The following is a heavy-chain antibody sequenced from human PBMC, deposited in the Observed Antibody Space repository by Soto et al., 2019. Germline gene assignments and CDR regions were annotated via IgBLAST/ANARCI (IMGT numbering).Heavy chain of an antibody. J-gene: IGHJ4*02. D-gene: IGHD7-27*01. CDR2: IPNNGSP. Sequence: PSETVSLTCIVSGGSVRTGSYHWSWIRQPPGKGLEWIGFIPNNGSPDYNPSLKSRVVVSIDRSKNQFSLKVNSVTAADTAVYFCARIGWGGDSWGQGTLVTVSS. CDR3: ARIGWGGDS. V-gene: IGHV4-61*01. CDR1: GGSVRTGSYH.